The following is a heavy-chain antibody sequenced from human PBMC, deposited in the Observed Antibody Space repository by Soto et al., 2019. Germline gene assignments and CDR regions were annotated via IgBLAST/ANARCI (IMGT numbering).Heavy chain of an antibody. J-gene: IGHJ4*02. V-gene: IGHV1-69*02. Sequence: QVQLVQSGAEVKKPGSSVKVSCKASGGTFSSYTISWVRQAPGQGLEWMGRIIPILGIANYAQKFQGRVTITADKSTSTAYMELSSLRSEDTAVYYCARAPYYYDSSGYGFGYWGQGTLVTVSS. CDR1: GGTFSSYT. CDR3: ARAPYYYDSSGYGFGY. CDR2: IIPILGIA. D-gene: IGHD3-22*01.